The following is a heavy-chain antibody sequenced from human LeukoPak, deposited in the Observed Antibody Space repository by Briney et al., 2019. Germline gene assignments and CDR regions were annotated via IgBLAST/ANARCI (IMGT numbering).Heavy chain of an antibody. CDR3: ARERGYSYGSTGKSFDI. D-gene: IGHD5-18*01. CDR1: GASISSGDW. J-gene: IGHJ3*02. Sequence: SETLSLTCAVSGASISSGDWWSWVRQPPGKGLEWIGEIHHSGTSIYNPSLTSRVTISADKSKNQFSLKVTSVTAADTAVYYCARERGYSYGSTGKSFDIWGQGTMVTVSS. CDR2: IHHSGTS. V-gene: IGHV4-4*02.